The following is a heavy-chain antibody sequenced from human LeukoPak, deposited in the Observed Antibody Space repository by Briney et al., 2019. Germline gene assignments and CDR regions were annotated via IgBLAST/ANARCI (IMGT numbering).Heavy chain of an antibody. V-gene: IGHV1-2*02. J-gene: IGHJ4*02. Sequence: ASVKVSCKASGYTFTGYYMHWVRQAPGQGLEWMGWINPNSGGTNYAQEFQGRVTMTRDTSINTTYMELSRLQSDDTAVYYCARGSGCYNWGQGTLVTVSP. CDR3: ARGSGCYN. CDR2: INPNSGGT. CDR1: GYTFTGYY. D-gene: IGHD6-19*01.